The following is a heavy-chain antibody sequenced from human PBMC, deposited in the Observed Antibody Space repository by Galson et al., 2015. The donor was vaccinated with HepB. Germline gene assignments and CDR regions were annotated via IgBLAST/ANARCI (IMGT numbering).Heavy chain of an antibody. CDR3: ANEYYDFWSGYYFGTFEH. J-gene: IGHJ4*02. V-gene: IGHV3-23*01. Sequence: SLRLSCAASGFTFSSYAMSWVRQAPGKGLEWVSAISGSGGSTYYADSVKGRFTISRDNSKNTLYLQMNSLRAEDTAVYYCANEYYDFWSGYYFGTFEHWGQGTLVTVSS. CDR1: GFTFSSYA. D-gene: IGHD3-3*01. CDR2: ISGSGGST.